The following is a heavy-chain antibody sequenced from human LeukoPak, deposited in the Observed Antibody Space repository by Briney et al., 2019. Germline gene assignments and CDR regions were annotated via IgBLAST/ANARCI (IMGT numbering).Heavy chain of an antibody. Sequence: ASVKVSCKASGYTFTGYYMHWVRQAPGQGLEWMGWIDPHSGGTNYAQKFQGRVTMTRDTSISTAYMELSRLRSDDTAMYYCAREYYVSSGRKYAFDIWGQGTMVTVSS. CDR3: AREYYVSSGRKYAFDI. CDR1: GYTFTGYY. CDR2: IDPHSGGT. V-gene: IGHV1-2*02. J-gene: IGHJ3*02. D-gene: IGHD3-22*01.